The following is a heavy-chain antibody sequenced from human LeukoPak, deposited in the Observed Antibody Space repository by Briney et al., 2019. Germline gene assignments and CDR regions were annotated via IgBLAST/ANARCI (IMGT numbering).Heavy chain of an antibody. CDR1: GFTLTDHW. V-gene: IGHV5-51*01. D-gene: IGHD2-2*01. CDR2: IYLGDSDT. J-gene: IGHJ4*02. CDR3: ARKGRYCSSTNCPFDY. Sequence: GESLKISCKGSGFTLTDHWIAWVRQMPGKGLEWMGIIYLGDSDTRYSPSFQGQVTISADKSISIAYLQWSSLKASDTAMYYCARKGRYCSSTNCPFDYWGQGTLVTVSS.